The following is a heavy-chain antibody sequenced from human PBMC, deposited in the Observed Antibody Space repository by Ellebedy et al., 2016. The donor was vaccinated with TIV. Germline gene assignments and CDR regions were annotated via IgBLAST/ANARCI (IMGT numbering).Heavy chain of an antibody. CDR3: ARERGDSSWYFP. J-gene: IGHJ5*02. Sequence: SETLSLTXTVSGYSISSGYYWGWIRQPPGKGLEWIGSIYHSGSTYYNPSLKSRVTISVDTSKNQFSLKLSSVTAADTAVYYCARERGDSSWYFPWGQGTLVTVSS. D-gene: IGHD6-13*01. CDR1: GYSISSGYY. V-gene: IGHV4-38-2*02. CDR2: IYHSGST.